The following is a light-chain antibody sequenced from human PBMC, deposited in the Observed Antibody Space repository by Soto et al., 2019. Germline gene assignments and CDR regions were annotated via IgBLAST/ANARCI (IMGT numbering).Light chain of an antibody. J-gene: IGKJ1*01. V-gene: IGKV3-20*01. CDR2: STS. Sequence: EIVLTQSPGTLSLSPGERATLSCRASQSVSSIYSAWYQQKPGQAPRVIIYSTSTRATGIPDRFSGSGSGTDFTLTISRLEPEGFAVYYCQQYGGAWTFGQGTKVEIK. CDR3: QQYGGAWT. CDR1: QSVSSIY.